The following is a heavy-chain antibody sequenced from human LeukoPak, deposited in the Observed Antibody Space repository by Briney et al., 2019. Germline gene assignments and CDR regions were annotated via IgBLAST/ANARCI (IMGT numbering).Heavy chain of an antibody. V-gene: IGHV3-30*02. CDR3: AVGYCSGGSCYPEGY. CDR2: IRYDGSNK. J-gene: IGHJ4*02. Sequence: PGGSLRLSCAASGFTFSSYGMHWVRQAPGKGLEWVAFIRYDGSNKYYADSVKGRFTISRDNSKNTLYLQMNSLRAEDTAVYYCAVGYCSGGSCYPEGYWGQGTLVTVSS. CDR1: GFTFSSYG. D-gene: IGHD2-15*01.